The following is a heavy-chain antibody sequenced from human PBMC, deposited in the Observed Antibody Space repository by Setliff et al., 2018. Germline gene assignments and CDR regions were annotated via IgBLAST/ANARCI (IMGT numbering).Heavy chain of an antibody. Sequence: SVKVSCKASGGTFSSYAISWVRQAPGQGLEWMGGIVPIFGTANYAQKLQGRVTMTTDTSTSTAYMELRSLRSDDTAVYYCARLPLPAAWELLDIRYYYYYMDVWGKGTTVTVSS. CDR3: ARLPLPAAWELLDIRYYYYYMDV. CDR1: GGTFSSYA. CDR2: IVPIFGTA. J-gene: IGHJ6*03. D-gene: IGHD1-26*01. V-gene: IGHV1-69*05.